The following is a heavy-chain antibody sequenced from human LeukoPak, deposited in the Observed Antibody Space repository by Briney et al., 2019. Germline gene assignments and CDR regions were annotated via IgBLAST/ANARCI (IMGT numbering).Heavy chain of an antibody. CDR1: GGSISSGGYS. CDR3: ARASITMVRGVHN. J-gene: IGHJ4*02. Sequence: SETLSLTCTVSGGSISSGGYSWSWIRQHPGKGLEWLGYIYYSGSTYYNPSLKSRVTISVDTSKNQFSLKLSSVTAADTAVYYCARASITMVRGVHNWGQGTLVTVSS. CDR2: IYYSGST. V-gene: IGHV4-31*03. D-gene: IGHD3-10*01.